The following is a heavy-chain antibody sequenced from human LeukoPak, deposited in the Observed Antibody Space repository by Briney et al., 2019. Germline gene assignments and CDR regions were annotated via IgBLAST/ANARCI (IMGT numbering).Heavy chain of an antibody. V-gene: IGHV4-59*08. CDR2: VYYSGST. CDR3: ARHLAPSSGYLTLDY. D-gene: IGHD3-22*01. Sequence: PSETLSLTCTVSGGSISPYYWSWIRQPPGKGLEWIGHVYYSGSTDYNPSLKSRLTISVDTSKNKFSLKLNSVTAADTAVYYCARHLAPSSGYLTLDYWGQGTQVTVSS. J-gene: IGHJ4*02. CDR1: GGSISPYY.